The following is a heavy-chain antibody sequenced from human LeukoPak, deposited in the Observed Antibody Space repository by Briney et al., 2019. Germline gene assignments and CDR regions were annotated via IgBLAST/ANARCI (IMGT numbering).Heavy chain of an antibody. V-gene: IGHV3-23*01. CDR1: GFTFSTFA. J-gene: IGHJ4*02. Sequence: GGSLRLSCAASGFTFSTFAMIWVRQPPGKGLEWVSSIFPSGGEIHYADSVRGRFTISRDNSKSTLSLQMNSLRAEDTAICYCVTYRQVLLPFESWGQGTLVTVSS. CDR3: VTYRQVLLPFES. CDR2: IFPSGGEI. D-gene: IGHD2-8*02.